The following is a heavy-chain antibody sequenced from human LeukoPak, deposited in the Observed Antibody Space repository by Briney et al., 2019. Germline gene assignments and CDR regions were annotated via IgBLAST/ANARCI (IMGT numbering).Heavy chain of an antibody. CDR1: GFSFTSYG. Sequence: GGSLRLSCAASGFSFTSYGMHWVRQAPGKGLEWVAYIQYDGSNQQYADSVKGRFSISRDSSKNILNLQMNSLRGDDTAVYYCARDRIRAVAGSGYFDYWGQGTLVTVSS. J-gene: IGHJ4*02. D-gene: IGHD6-19*01. CDR3: ARDRIRAVAGSGYFDY. CDR2: IQYDGSNQ. V-gene: IGHV3-30*02.